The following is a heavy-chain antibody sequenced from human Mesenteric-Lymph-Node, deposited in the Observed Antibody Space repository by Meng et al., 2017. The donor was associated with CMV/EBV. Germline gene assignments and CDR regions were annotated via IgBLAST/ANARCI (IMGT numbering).Heavy chain of an antibody. D-gene: IGHD3-10*01. V-gene: IGHV4-39*01. CDR2: IYYSGST. CDR3: ARRPRGYFDL. J-gene: IGHJ2*01. CDR1: GVSISSSSYY. Sequence: SETLSLTCTVSGVSISSSSYYWDWIRQPPGRRLEWIASIYYSGSTYYNPSLKSRVTISVDTSRNQFSLKLSSVTAADTAVYYCARRPRGYFDLWGRGTLVTVSS.